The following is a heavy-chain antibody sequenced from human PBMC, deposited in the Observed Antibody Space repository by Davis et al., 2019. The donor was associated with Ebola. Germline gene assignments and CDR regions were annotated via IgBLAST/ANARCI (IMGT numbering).Heavy chain of an antibody. V-gene: IGHV4-39*02. Sequence: MPSETLSLTCTVSGASISASNYFWAWIRQPPGKGLVWIGSIFYSGTPYYNPFLKSRVTMSVDTSKNQFSVRLSSLTAADTALYYCAREGGDGYADGAFDVLGQGTMVTVSS. J-gene: IGHJ3*01. CDR2: IFYSGTP. CDR3: AREGGDGYADGAFDV. D-gene: IGHD5-24*01. CDR1: GASISASNYF.